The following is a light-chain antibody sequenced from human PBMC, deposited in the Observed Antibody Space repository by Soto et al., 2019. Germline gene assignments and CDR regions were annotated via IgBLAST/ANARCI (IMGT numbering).Light chain of an antibody. J-gene: IGKJ4*01. V-gene: IGKV3-15*01. CDR3: QQYNNWPLT. CDR2: GAS. CDR1: QSVNSN. Sequence: EIVMTQSPATLSVSPGERATLSCRASQSVNSNLAWYQQKPGQAPRLLMSGASTRATGIPARFSGSGSGTEFTLTISSLQSEDFAVYYCQQYNNWPLTFGGGTKVEIK.